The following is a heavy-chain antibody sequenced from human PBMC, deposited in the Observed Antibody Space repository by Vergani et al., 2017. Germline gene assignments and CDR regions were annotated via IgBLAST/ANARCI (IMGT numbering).Heavy chain of an antibody. CDR2: IYNSGNG. V-gene: IGHV4-39*01. J-gene: IGHJ2*01. CDR1: GDSIISRSYY. D-gene: IGHD3-16*01. CDR3: ASGKYYSDSTSHFRGRYFDV. Sequence: QMQLQESGPGLVKASETLSLTSTVSGDSIISRSYYWGWIRQPPGKGLEWIGSIYNSGNGDSSSSLKSRVTISADTSKNQFSLRLTSATAADTAVYYCASGKYYSDSTSHFRGRYFDVWGRGTLVTVPS.